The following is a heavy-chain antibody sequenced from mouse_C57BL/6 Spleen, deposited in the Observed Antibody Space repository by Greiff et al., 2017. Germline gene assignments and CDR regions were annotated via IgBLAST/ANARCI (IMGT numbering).Heavy chain of an antibody. V-gene: IGHV1-53*01. Sequence: QVQLQQPGTELVKPGASVKLSCKASGYTFTSYWMHWVKQRPGQGLEWIGNINPSNGGTNYNEKFKSKDTLTVDKSSLTAYMQLSSLTSEDSAVYYCARMGTTVVATDYFDYWGQGTTLTVSS. CDR2: INPSNGGT. D-gene: IGHD1-1*01. J-gene: IGHJ2*01. CDR3: ARMGTTVVATDYFDY. CDR1: GYTFTSYW.